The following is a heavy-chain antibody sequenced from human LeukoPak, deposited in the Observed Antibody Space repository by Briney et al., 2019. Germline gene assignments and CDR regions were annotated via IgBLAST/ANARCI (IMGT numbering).Heavy chain of an antibody. V-gene: IGHV4-39*07. D-gene: IGHD1-26*01. CDR2: IYYSGST. CDR3: ARSLMGGAFDI. Sequence: SETLSLTCTVSGGSILITTYYWGWIRQPPGKGLEWIGSIYYSGSTWYNPSLKSRVTKSLDTSKNQFSLKLSSVTAADTAVYYCARSLMGGAFDIWGQGTMVTVSS. J-gene: IGHJ3*02. CDR1: GGSILITTYY.